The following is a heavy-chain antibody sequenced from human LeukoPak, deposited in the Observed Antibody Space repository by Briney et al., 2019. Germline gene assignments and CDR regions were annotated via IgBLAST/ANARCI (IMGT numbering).Heavy chain of an antibody. CDR2: ISSGGSII. CDR3: ARDVFDY. V-gene: IGHV3-48*03. Sequence: GGSLRLSCVVSGFTFSSYEMNWVRQATGKGLEWVSYISSGGSIIYYADSVKGRFTISRDNDKNSLYLQVNSLRAEDTAVYDCARDVFDYWGQGTLVTVSS. CDR1: GFTFSSYE. J-gene: IGHJ4*02.